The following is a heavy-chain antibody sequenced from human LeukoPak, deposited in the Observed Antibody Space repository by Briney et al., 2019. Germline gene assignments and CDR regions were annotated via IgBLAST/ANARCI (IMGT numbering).Heavy chain of an antibody. J-gene: IGHJ4*02. CDR1: GFTFSSYS. Sequence: PGGSLRLSCAASGFTFSSYSMNWVRQAPGKGLEWVSSISSSSSYIYYADSVKGRFTISRDNAKNSLYLQMNSLRAEDTAVYYCARRNRDGYNYPDYWGQGTLVSVSS. D-gene: IGHD5-24*01. CDR2: ISSSSSYI. V-gene: IGHV3-21*01. CDR3: ARRNRDGYNYPDY.